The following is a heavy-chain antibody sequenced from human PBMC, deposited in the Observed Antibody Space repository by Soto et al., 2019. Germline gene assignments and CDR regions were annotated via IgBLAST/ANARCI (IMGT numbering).Heavy chain of an antibody. D-gene: IGHD2-15*01. CDR1: GFSLSNARMG. Sequence: SGPTLVNPTETLTLTCTVSGFSLSNARMGVSWIRQPPGKALEWLAHIFSNDEKSYSTSLKSRLTISKDTSKSQVVLTMTNMDPVDTATYYCARLGYCSGGSCHYYYYGMDVWGQGTTVTVSS. CDR2: IFSNDEK. CDR3: ARLGYCSGGSCHYYYYGMDV. J-gene: IGHJ6*02. V-gene: IGHV2-26*01.